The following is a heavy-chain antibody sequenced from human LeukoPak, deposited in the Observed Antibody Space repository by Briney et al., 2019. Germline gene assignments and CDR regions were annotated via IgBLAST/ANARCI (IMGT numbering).Heavy chain of an antibody. Sequence: ASVKVSCKASGYTFTSYGISWVRQAPGQGLEWMGWISAYNGNTNYAQKLQGRVTMTTDTSTSTAYMELRSLRSDDTAVYYCGRAVYNILTFTYYYYYMDVWGKGTTVTVSS. V-gene: IGHV1-18*01. J-gene: IGHJ6*03. CDR1: GYTFTSYG. D-gene: IGHD3-9*01. CDR2: ISAYNGNT. CDR3: GRAVYNILTFTYYYYYMDV.